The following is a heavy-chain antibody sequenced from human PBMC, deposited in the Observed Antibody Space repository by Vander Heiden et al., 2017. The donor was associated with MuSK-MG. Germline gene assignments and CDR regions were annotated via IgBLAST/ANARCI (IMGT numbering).Heavy chain of an antibody. V-gene: IGHV4-59*01. CDR3: ARSPPAGHMDV. CDR2: IYYTGST. J-gene: IGHJ6*03. Sequence: QVQLQESGPGLVKPSETLSLTCTVSGDSINNYYWGWFRQPPGKGLEWIGYIYYTGSTNYNPSLKSRVTISVDTSKNQFSLKLSSVTAADTAVYYCARSPPAGHMDVWGKGTTVTVSS. CDR1: GDSINNYY.